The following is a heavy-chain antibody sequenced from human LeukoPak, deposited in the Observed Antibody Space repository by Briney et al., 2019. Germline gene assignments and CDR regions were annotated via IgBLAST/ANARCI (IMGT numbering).Heavy chain of an antibody. Sequence: GGSLRLSCAASGLTLSSSWIHWVRQAPGKGLEWVSYITSSSSTMYYADAVKGRFAISRDNAKNSLYLQMNRLRAEDTAVYYCARKSGSSGYPFDYWGQGILVTVSS. CDR2: ITSSSSTM. CDR3: ARKSGSSGYPFDY. J-gene: IGHJ4*02. CDR1: GLTLSSSW. V-gene: IGHV3-48*01. D-gene: IGHD3-22*01.